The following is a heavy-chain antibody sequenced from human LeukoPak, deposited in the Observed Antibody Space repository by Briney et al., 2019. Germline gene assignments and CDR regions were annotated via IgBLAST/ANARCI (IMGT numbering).Heavy chain of an antibody. Sequence: GGSLRLSCAASGFTFSSYAMHWVRQAPGKGLEWVSSISSSSSYIYYADSVKGRFTISRDNAKNSLYLQMNSLRAEDTAVYYCARDMVRGAHSPFDPWGQGTLVTVSS. CDR1: GFTFSSYA. CDR3: ARDMVRGAHSPFDP. D-gene: IGHD3-10*01. CDR2: ISSSSSYI. J-gene: IGHJ5*02. V-gene: IGHV3-21*01.